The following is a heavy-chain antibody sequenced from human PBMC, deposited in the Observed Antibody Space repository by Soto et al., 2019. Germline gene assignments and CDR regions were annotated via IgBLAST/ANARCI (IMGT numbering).Heavy chain of an antibody. D-gene: IGHD3-10*01. CDR3: TMGVLWFGAY. CDR1: GFTFSGSA. J-gene: IGHJ4*02. CDR2: IRSKANSYAT. V-gene: IGHV3-73*02. Sequence: EVQLVESGGGLVQPGGSLKLSCAASGFTFSGSAMHWVRQASGKGLEWVGRIRSKANSYATAYAASVKGRFTISRDDSKKTAYLQMNSLKPEDTAVYYCTMGVLWFGAYWGQGTLVTVSS.